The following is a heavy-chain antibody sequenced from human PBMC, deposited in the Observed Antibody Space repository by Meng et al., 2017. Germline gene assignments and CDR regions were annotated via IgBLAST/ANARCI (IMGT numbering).Heavy chain of an antibody. CDR3: ARDILGGAFDI. Sequence: GESLKISCAASGFTFSSYAMHWVRQAPGKGLEWVANIKEDGGKKFYVDSVKGRFTISRDNTNPSLDLQINSVRVEDTAVYYCARDILGGAFDIWGQGTMVTVSS. CDR2: IKEDGGKK. D-gene: IGHD3-3*02. J-gene: IGHJ3*02. V-gene: IGHV3-7*01. CDR1: GFTFSSYA.